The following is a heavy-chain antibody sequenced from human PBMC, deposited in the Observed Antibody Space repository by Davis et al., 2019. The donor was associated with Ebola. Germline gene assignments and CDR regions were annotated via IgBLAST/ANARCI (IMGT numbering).Heavy chain of an antibody. J-gene: IGHJ4*02. D-gene: IGHD4-23*01. CDR1: GFTFDDYA. V-gene: IGHV3-33*06. Sequence: GGSLRLSCAASGFTFDDYAMHWVRQAPGKGLEGVAVIWYDGSNKYYADSVKGRFTISRDNSKNTLYLQMNSLRAEDTAVYYCAKLLRWQALDYWGQGTLVTVSS. CDR2: IWYDGSNK. CDR3: AKLLRWQALDY.